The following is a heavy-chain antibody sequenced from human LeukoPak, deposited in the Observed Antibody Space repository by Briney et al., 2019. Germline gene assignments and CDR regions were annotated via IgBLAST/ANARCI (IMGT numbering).Heavy chain of an antibody. CDR3: ASTPHDIVVVPAAIFY. CDR2: ISYDGSNK. J-gene: IGHJ4*02. D-gene: IGHD2-2*01. CDR1: GFTFSSYG. V-gene: IGHV3-30*03. Sequence: PGGSLRLSCAASGFTFSSYGMHWVRQAPGKGLEWVAVISYDGSNKYYADSVKGRFTIPRDNSKNTLYLQMNSLRAEDTAVYYCASTPHDIVVVPAAIFYWGQGTLVTVSS.